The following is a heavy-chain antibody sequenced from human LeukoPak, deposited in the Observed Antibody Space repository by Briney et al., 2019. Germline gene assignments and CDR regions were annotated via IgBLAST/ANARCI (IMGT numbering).Heavy chain of an antibody. CDR2: IHYRGGT. J-gene: IGHJ4*02. V-gene: IGHV4-59*01. Sequence: PETPSLTCTVSGGSISSYDWSWIWQPPGKGLEWIGYIHYRGGTNYNPSPKRRGTISVHTSKNQFSLKLSSLTAADTAVYYCARSVLGYSYGLHIDYWGQGTLVTVSS. CDR1: GGSISSYD. CDR3: ARSVLGYSYGLHIDY. D-gene: IGHD5-18*01.